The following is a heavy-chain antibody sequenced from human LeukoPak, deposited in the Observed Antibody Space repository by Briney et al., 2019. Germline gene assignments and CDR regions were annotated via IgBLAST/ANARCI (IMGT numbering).Heavy chain of an antibody. CDR2: IVVGSGNT. CDR1: GSTFTSSA. D-gene: IGHD2-15*01. V-gene: IGHV1-58*02. J-gene: IGHJ4*02. CDR3: AAAQNFPVYCSGGSCSYYFDY. Sequence: GTSVKVSCKASGSTFTSSAIQWVRQARGQRLEWVGWIVVGSGNTNYAQKFQEKVTITRDMSTSTAYMELSSLRSEDTAVYYCAAAQNFPVYCSGGSCSYYFDYWGQGTLVTVSS.